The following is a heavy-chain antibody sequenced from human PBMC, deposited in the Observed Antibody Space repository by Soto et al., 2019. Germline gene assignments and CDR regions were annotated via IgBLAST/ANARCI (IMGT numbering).Heavy chain of an antibody. V-gene: IGHV4-30-4*01. D-gene: IGHD2-15*01. CDR3: ARDLGYCSGGSCSLRNWFDP. CDR1: GDSISSGDYY. Sequence: SVTMSLTCTVSGDSISSGDYYWSWIRQPPGKGLEWIGYIYYSGSTYYNPSLKSRVSISIDTSKNQFSLKLSSVTAADTAVYYCARDLGYCSGGSCSLRNWFDPWGQGTLVTVSS. CDR2: IYYSGST. J-gene: IGHJ5*02.